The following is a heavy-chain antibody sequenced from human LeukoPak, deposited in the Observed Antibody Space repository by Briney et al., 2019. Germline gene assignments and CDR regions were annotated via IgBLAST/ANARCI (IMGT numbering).Heavy chain of an antibody. CDR1: GYTFTGHF. Sequence: GASVKVSCQASGYTFTGHFIHWVRQAPGHGLEWMGWIDPKGGATFYVQKFQGRVTMTRDTSTNIPYMELSSLGSGDTAVYYCARDNEFDWPILVSYFDYWGQGTLVTVSS. D-gene: IGHD3-9*01. V-gene: IGHV1-2*02. J-gene: IGHJ4*02. CDR3: ARDNEFDWPILVSYFDY. CDR2: IDPKGGAT.